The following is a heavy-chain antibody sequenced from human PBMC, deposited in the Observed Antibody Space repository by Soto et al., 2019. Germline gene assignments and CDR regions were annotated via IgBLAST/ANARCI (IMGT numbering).Heavy chain of an antibody. D-gene: IGHD3-3*01. J-gene: IGHJ6*03. CDR1: GGSFSGYY. CDR3: ARGSRGGVVIISYYYYYMDV. CDR2: INHSGST. Sequence: QVPLQQWGAGLLKPSETLSLTCAVYGGSFSGYYWSWIRQPPGKGLDWIGEINHSGSTNDNPSLKSRVTISVDTSKNQFSLKRSSVTATDTAVYYCARGSRGGVVIISYYYYYMDVWGKGTTVTVSS. V-gene: IGHV4-34*01.